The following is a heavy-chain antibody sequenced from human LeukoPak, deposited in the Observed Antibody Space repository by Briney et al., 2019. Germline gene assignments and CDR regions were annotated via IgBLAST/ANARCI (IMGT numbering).Heavy chain of an antibody. D-gene: IGHD3-3*01. CDR2: VIDGGSNA. CDR1: GFTFRDYG. J-gene: IGHJ4*02. Sequence: GGSLRLSCAASGFTFRDYGMSWVRQAPGKGLEWVAVVIDGGSNAAYADSVKGRCTISRDDSKNTVYLQMNSLRGEDTAVYYCAPDLRGAAWSLDYWGQGTLVTVSS. V-gene: IGHV3-23*01. CDR3: APDLRGAAWSLDY.